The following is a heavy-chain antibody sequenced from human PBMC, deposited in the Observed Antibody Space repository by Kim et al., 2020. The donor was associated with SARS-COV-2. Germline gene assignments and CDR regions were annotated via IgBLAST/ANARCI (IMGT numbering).Heavy chain of an antibody. J-gene: IGHJ4*02. CDR3: ARGGRSGYYLYYFDY. D-gene: IGHD3-22*01. V-gene: IGHV1-69*01. Sequence: QKFQGRVTITADESTSTAYMELSSLRSEDTAVYYCARGGRSGYYLYYFDYWGQGTLVTVSS.